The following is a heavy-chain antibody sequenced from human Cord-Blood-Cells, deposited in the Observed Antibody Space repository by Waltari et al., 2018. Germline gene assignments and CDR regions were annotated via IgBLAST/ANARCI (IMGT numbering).Heavy chain of an antibody. CDR3: ARDLGGCSGGSCYSENWFDP. CDR1: GYTFTSYG. CDR2: ISAYNGNT. J-gene: IGHJ5*02. V-gene: IGHV1-18*01. Sequence: QVQLAQSGAEVKKPGASVKVSCKASGYTFTSYGISWVRQAPGQGSEWMGWISAYNGNTNYAQKLQGRVTMTTDTSTSTAYMELRSLRSDDTAVYYCARDLGGCSGGSCYSENWFDPWGQGTLVTVSS. D-gene: IGHD2-15*01.